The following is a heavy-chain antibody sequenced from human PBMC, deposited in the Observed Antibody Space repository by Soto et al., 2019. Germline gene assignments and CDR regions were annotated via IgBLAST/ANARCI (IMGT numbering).Heavy chain of an antibody. J-gene: IGHJ6*03. CDR3: ARDGYSGELSLYPYYYYMDV. Sequence: GGSLRLSCAASGFTFSSYGMHWVRQAPGKGLEWVAVIWYDGSNKYYADSVKGRFTISRDNSKNTLYLQMNSLRAEDTAVYYCARDGYSGELSLYPYYYYMDVWGKGTTVTVSS. CDR1: GFTFSSYG. D-gene: IGHD3-16*02. V-gene: IGHV3-33*01. CDR2: IWYDGSNK.